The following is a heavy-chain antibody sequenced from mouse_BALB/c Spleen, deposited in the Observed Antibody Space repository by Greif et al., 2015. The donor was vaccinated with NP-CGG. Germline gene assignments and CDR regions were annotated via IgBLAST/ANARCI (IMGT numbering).Heavy chain of an antibody. V-gene: IGHV5-12-1*01. CDR1: GFAFSSYD. D-gene: IGHD2-4*01. CDR2: ISSGGGST. CDR3: ARQEDYAMDY. J-gene: IGHJ4*01. Sequence: EVMLVESGGGLVKPGGSLKLSCAASGFAFSSYDMSWVRQTPEKRLEWVAYISSGGGSTYYPDTVKGRFTISRDNAKNTLYLQMSSLKSEDTAMYYCARQEDYAMDYWGQGTSVTVSS.